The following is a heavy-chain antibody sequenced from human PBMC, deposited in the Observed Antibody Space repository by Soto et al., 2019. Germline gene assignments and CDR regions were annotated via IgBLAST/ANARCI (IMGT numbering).Heavy chain of an antibody. Sequence: SETLSLTCTVSGGSISSSSYYWGWIRQPPGKGLEWIGSIYYSGTTNYNPSLKSRVTMSADTSKNQFSLKLNSVTAADTAVYYCARMNYYDTSGYPFDYWGQGMMVTVSS. J-gene: IGHJ4*02. CDR1: GGSISSSSYY. CDR2: IYYSGTT. D-gene: IGHD3-22*01. CDR3: ARMNYYDTSGYPFDY. V-gene: IGHV4-39*07.